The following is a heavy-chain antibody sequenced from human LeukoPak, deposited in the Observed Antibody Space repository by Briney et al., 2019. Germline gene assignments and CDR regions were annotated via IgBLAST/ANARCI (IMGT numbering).Heavy chain of an antibody. Sequence: PGRSLRLSCVASGFTFSSTGLHWVRQAPGKGLEWVAMISPDGTKTFYTDSMKGRLTISRDNSNNTLYLQMNSLRVEDTALYYCATEGEEWTNFDYWGQGTLVIVSP. CDR2: ISPDGTKT. CDR1: GFTFSSTG. V-gene: IGHV3-30*04. D-gene: IGHD3-3*01. CDR3: ATEGEEWTNFDY. J-gene: IGHJ4*02.